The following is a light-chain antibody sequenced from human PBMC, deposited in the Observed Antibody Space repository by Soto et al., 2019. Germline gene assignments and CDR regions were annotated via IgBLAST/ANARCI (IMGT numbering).Light chain of an antibody. CDR3: QKYNSGPPWT. CDR2: AAS. V-gene: IGKV1-27*01. Sequence: DIQMTQSPSSLSASVGDRVTITCRATQDISNYLAWYQQKPGKVPNLLIYAASTLQSGVPSRFSGRGSGTDFTLTISSLQPEDVATYYCQKYNSGPPWTFGQGTKVEI. CDR1: QDISNY. J-gene: IGKJ1*01.